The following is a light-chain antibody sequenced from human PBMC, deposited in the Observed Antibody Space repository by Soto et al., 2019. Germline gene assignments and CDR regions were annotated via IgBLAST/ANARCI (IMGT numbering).Light chain of an antibody. V-gene: IGKV1-39*01. CDR1: QSISSY. Sequence: DIQMTQSPSSLSASVGDRVTITCRASQSISSYLNWYQQKPGKAPQLLIYAASSLHSGVPSRFSGSGSGTDFSLTISSLQPEDFATYYYQQSYSTPWTFGQGTKVEIK. J-gene: IGKJ1*01. CDR2: AAS. CDR3: QQSYSTPWT.